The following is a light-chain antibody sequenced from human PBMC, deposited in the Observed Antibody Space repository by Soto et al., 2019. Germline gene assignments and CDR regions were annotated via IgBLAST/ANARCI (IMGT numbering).Light chain of an antibody. Sequence: DIVMTQSPDSLAVSLGERATINCRSSQTVLFSSNNKNYLAWYQQKPGHPPKLLIYWASTRESGVPDRFSGSGSGTDFTITTRSLIDEDVEVYYCQQYYDTPQFTFGGAKKV. J-gene: IGKJ4*01. CDR1: QTVLFSSNNKNY. V-gene: IGKV4-1*01. CDR2: WAS. CDR3: QQYYDTPQFT.